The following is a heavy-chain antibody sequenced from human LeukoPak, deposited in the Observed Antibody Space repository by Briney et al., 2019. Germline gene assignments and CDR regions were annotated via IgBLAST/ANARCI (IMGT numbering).Heavy chain of an antibody. Sequence: PRGSPRLSSATNESTFSYPGTDWVPQTPPKGKETVTTICYDGSNKYYADSVKGRFTISRDNSKDTLYLQMNSLRAEDTAVYYCARETNDYGDFLDYWGQGTLVTVSS. CDR3: ARETNDYGDFLDY. J-gene: IGHJ4*02. V-gene: IGHV3-33*01. D-gene: IGHD4-17*01. CDR2: ICYDGSNK. CDR1: ESTFSYPG.